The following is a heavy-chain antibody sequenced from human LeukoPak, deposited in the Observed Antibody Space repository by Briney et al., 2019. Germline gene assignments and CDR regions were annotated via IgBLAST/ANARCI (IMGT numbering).Heavy chain of an antibody. V-gene: IGHV3-64D*06. CDR3: VKDGSGSYYTYYFDY. D-gene: IGHD3-10*01. Sequence: GGSLRLSCSASGFTLSRYAIHWVRQAPGKGLEYVSAISSNGGSTYYADSVKGRFTISRDNSKNTLYLQMSSLRAEDTAVYYCVKDGSGSYYTYYFDYWGQGTLVTVSS. J-gene: IGHJ4*02. CDR1: GFTLSRYA. CDR2: ISSNGGST.